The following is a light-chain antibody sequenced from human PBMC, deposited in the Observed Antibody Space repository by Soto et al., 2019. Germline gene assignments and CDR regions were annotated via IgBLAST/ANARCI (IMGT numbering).Light chain of an antibody. J-gene: IGKJ1*01. CDR1: QSVSSN. CDR2: GAS. Sequence: IVMTQSPATLSVSPGERATLSCRASQSVSSNLAWYQQKPGQAPRLLIYGASTRATGIPARFSGSGSGTDFTLTISRLEPEDFAVYYCHQYGTSPWTFGQGTKVDIK. V-gene: IGKV3-15*01. CDR3: HQYGTSPWT.